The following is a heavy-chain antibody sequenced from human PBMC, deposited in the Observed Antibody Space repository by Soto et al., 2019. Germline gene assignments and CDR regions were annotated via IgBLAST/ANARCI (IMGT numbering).Heavy chain of an antibody. CDR2: MNPNSGNT. D-gene: IGHD2-15*01. V-gene: IGHV1-8*01. J-gene: IGHJ6*03. Sequence: QVQLVQSGAEVKKPGASVKVSCKASGYTFTSYDINWVRQATGQGLEWMGWMNPNSGNTGYAQKFQGRVTMTRNTSISTAYMELSSLRSEDTAVYYCASRPSFCCGGSCYSHYYYYMDVWGKGTTVTVSS. CDR3: ASRPSFCCGGSCYSHYYYYMDV. CDR1: GYTFTSYD.